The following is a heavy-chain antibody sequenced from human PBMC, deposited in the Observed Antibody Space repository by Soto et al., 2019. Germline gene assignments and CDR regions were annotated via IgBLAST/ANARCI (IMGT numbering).Heavy chain of an antibody. CDR3: ARGTMARGGLGFDY. V-gene: IGHV1-69*12. CDR1: GGTFSSYA. J-gene: IGHJ4*02. CDR2: IIPIFGTA. Sequence: QVQLVQSGAEVKKPGSSVKVSCKASGGTFSSYAISWVRQAPGQGLEWMGGIIPIFGTANYAQKFQGRVTITADESTSTDYMELSSLRAEDTAVYYCARGTMARGGLGFDYWGQGTLVTVSS. D-gene: IGHD3-10*01.